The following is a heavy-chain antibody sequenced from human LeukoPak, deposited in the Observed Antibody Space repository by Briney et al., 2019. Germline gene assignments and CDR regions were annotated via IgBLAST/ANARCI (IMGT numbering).Heavy chain of an antibody. Sequence: GRSLRLSCAASGFXFSSYDISWVRQAPGKGLEWVSGISGSGASTYYADSVKGRFTISRDNSKNTLYLQMNSLRAEDTAVYYCALAAPYYYYGMDVWGQGTTVTVSS. CDR2: ISGSGAST. V-gene: IGHV3-23*01. CDR3: ALAAPYYYYGMDV. J-gene: IGHJ6*02. D-gene: IGHD6-13*01. CDR1: GFXFSSYD.